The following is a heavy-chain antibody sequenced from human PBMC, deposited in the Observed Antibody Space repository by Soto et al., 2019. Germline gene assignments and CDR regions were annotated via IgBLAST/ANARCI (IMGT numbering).Heavy chain of an antibody. J-gene: IGHJ6*02. CDR3: AREARPDYDYVWGSYRYYYYGMDV. V-gene: IGHV4-31*03. D-gene: IGHD3-16*02. Sequence: SETLSLTCTVSGGSISIGGYYWSCIRQHPGKGLEWIGYIYYSGSTYYNPSLKSRVTISVDTSKNQFSLKLSSVTAADTAVYYCAREARPDYDYVWGSYRYYYYGMDVWGQGTTVTVSS. CDR2: IYYSGST. CDR1: GGSISIGGYY.